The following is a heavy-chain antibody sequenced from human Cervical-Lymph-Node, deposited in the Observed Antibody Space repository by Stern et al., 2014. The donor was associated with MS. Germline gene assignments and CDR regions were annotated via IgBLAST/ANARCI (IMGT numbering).Heavy chain of an antibody. CDR2: IWYDGSNK. D-gene: IGHD1-26*01. V-gene: IGHV3-33*01. Sequence: VQLLESGGGVVQPGRSLRLSCAASGFTFSSYGMHWVRQAPGKGLEGVAVIWYDGSNKYYADSVKGRFTISRDNSKNTLYLQMNSLRAEDTAVYYCARGGGSWGYFDYWGQGTLVTVSS. J-gene: IGHJ4*02. CDR3: ARGGGSWGYFDY. CDR1: GFTFSSYG.